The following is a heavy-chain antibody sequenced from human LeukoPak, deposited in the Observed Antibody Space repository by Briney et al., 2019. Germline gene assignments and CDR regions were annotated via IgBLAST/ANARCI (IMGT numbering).Heavy chain of an antibody. CDR3: ARLLLLWFGEPDY. J-gene: IGHJ4*02. CDR2: IYYSGST. V-gene: IGHV4-39*01. D-gene: IGHD3-10*01. Sequence: SGTLSLTCAVYGGSFSGYYWGWIRQPPGKGLEWIGSIYYSGSTYYNPSLKSRVTISGDTSKNQFSLKLSSVTAADTAVYYCARLLLLWFGEPDYWGQGTVVTVSS. CDR1: GGSFSGYY.